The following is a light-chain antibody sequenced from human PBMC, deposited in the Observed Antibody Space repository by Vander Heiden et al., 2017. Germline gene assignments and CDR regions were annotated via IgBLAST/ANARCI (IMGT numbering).Light chain of an antibody. CDR2: GNS. Sequence: QSVLTQPPPVPGAPGQRHTTSITGSSANIGAGYAVHWYQQLPGTAPKLLIYGNSKRPSGAPDRFSGSKSGTSASLAITGLQAEDEADYYCQSYDSSLSVVFGGGTKLTVL. CDR3: QSYDSSLSVV. CDR1: SANIGAGYA. V-gene: IGLV1-40*01. J-gene: IGLJ2*01.